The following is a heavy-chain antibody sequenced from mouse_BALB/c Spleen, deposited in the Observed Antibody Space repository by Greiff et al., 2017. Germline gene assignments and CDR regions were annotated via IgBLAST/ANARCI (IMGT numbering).Heavy chain of an antibody. J-gene: IGHJ4*01. CDR3: ARENGNYHAMDY. D-gene: IGHD2-1*01. Sequence: EVNVVESGGGLVKPGGSLKLSCAASGFTFSDYYMYWVRQTPEKRLEWVATISDGGSYTYYPDSVKGRFTISRDNAKNNLYLQMSSLKSEDTAMYYCARENGNYHAMDYWGQGTSVTVSS. CDR2: ISDGGSYT. CDR1: GFTFSDYY. V-gene: IGHV5-4*02.